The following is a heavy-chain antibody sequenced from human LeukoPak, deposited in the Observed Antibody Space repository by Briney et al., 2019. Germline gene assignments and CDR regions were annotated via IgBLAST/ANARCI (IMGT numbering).Heavy chain of an antibody. D-gene: IGHD6-19*01. V-gene: IGHV3-7*03. CDR3: ASGRGRWQWLVQDY. CDR1: GLTFSSYW. Sequence: PGGSLRLSCAASGLTFSSYWMSWVRQAPGKGLEWVANIKQDGSEKYYVDSVKGRFTISRDNAKNSLYLQMNSLRAEDTAVYYCASGRGRWQWLVQDYWGQGILVTVSS. J-gene: IGHJ4*02. CDR2: IKQDGSEK.